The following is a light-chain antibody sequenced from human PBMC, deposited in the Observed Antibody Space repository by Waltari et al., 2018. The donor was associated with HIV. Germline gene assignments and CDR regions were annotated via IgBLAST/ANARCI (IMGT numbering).Light chain of an antibody. Sequence: HSVLTQPASMSGSLGQSITISCLGSSTDVGGFNYASWYQKSPDKAPRLVIYDVSNLPSGVSGRFSGSKSGSAASLTISGLQPEDEADYYCCSYSSSGTVLFGGGTRLTVL. J-gene: IGLJ2*01. V-gene: IGLV2-14*03. CDR2: DVS. CDR3: CSYSSSGTVL. CDR1: STDVGGFNY.